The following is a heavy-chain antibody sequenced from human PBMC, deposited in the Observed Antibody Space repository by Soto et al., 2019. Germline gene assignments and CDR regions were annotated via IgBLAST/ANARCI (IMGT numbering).Heavy chain of an antibody. J-gene: IGHJ6*02. CDR3: RSSSRYSTDV. D-gene: IGHD6-13*01. Sequence: QLQLQESGPGLVKPSETLSLTCTVSGGSITSSFYWGWIRQPPGKGLEWIGSIYATGNTYYNPSLNGRVTISPDTSKNQFSLNLISVTAADTAVYYCRSSSRYSTDVWGQGATVTVSS. CDR2: IYATGNT. CDR1: GGSITSSFY. V-gene: IGHV4-39*01.